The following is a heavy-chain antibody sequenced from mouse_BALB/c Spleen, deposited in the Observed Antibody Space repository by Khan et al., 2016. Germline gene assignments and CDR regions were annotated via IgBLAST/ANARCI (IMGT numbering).Heavy chain of an antibody. J-gene: IGHJ4*01. Sequence: QIQLVQSGPELKKPGETVKISCKAAGYTFTNYGMNWVKQAPGKGLKWMGWINTYTGEPTYADDFKGRFAFSLETSASTAYLQINNLKNEAMATYCRAREFTRKRNAMDYWGQGTSVTVSS. CDR3: AREFTRKRNAMDY. CDR2: INTYTGEP. D-gene: IGHD2-12*01. CDR1: GYTFTNYG. V-gene: IGHV9-1*02.